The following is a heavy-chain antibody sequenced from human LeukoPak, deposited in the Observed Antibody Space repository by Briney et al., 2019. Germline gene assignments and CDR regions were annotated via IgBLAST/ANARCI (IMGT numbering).Heavy chain of an antibody. CDR3: ARCQYNSSPDI. D-gene: IGHD1-14*01. J-gene: IGHJ4*02. CDR2: ITPSGSYT. CDR1: GFIFSDFY. V-gene: IGHV3-11*03. Sequence: PGGSLRLSCAGSGFIFSDFYMNWVRQAPGKGLEWLAYITPSGSYTAYGDSVKGRFVVSRDNTKDSVYLQMNSLTDEDTAVYYCARCQYNSSPDIWGQGTLVTVSS.